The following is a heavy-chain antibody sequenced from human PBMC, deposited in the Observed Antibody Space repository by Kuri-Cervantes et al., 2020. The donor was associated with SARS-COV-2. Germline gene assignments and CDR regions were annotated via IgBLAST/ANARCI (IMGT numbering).Heavy chain of an antibody. CDR1: GDSVSSNSAG. V-gene: IGHV6-1*01. Sequence: SQTLSLTCAISGDSVSSNSAGWNWIRQSPSRGLEWLGGTYYRSKWYHDYAVSVKSRIIINPDTSKNQFSLQLSSVTPEDTAVYYCARVTTGTLDYWGQGTLVTVSS. CDR2: TYYRSKWYH. J-gene: IGHJ4*02. CDR3: ARVTTGTLDY. D-gene: IGHD1-1*01.